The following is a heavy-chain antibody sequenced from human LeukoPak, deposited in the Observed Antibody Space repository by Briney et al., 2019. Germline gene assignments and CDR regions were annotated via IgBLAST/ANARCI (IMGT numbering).Heavy chain of an antibody. Sequence: SETLSLTCTVSGGSISSGDYYWSWIRQPPGKGLEWIGYIYYSGSTYYNPSLKSRVTISVDTSKNQFSLKLSSVTAADTAVYYCASSLGYCSSTSCYHFDYWGQGTLVTVSS. CDR3: ASSLGYCSSTSCYHFDY. J-gene: IGHJ4*02. D-gene: IGHD2-2*01. CDR1: GGSISSGDYY. CDR2: IYYSGST. V-gene: IGHV4-30-4*08.